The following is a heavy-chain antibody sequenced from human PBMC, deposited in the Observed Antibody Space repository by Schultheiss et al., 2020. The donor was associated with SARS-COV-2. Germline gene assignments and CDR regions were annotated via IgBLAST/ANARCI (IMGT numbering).Heavy chain of an antibody. CDR2: IYTSGST. CDR3: ARVDYGGTIDY. CDR1: GGSFSAYY. Sequence: SETLSLTCAVYGGSFSAYYWSWIRQPAGKGLEWIGRIYTSGSTNYNPSLKSRVTISVDTSKNQFSLKLSSVTAADTAVYYCARVDYGGTIDYWGQGTLVTVST. V-gene: IGHV4-59*10. J-gene: IGHJ4*02. D-gene: IGHD4-23*01.